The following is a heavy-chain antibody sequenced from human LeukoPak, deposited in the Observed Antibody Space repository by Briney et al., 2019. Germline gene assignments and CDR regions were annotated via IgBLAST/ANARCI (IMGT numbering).Heavy chain of an antibody. CDR1: GYTFNDYY. Sequence: ASVKVSCKASGYTFNDYYLHWVRQAPGQGLEWMGWFNPNSGDTNYAQKFQGRVTMTRDTSVSTAYMELTRLRSDDTAVYYCARGALYWGRGTLVSV. CDR2: FNPNSGDT. CDR3: ARGALY. J-gene: IGHJ2*01. V-gene: IGHV1-2*02. D-gene: IGHD2/OR15-2a*01.